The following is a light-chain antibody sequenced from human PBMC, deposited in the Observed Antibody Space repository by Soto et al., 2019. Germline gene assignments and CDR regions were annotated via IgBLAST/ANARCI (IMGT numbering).Light chain of an antibody. Sequence: QSALTQPPSASGSPGQSVTISCTGTSSDVGYYNYVSWYQQHPGKAPRLLIYEVTKRPSGVPDRLSGSKSGNTASLTVSGLQAEDEADYYCSSYADDNIFVFGTGTQLTVL. CDR1: SSDVGYYNY. CDR2: EVT. J-gene: IGLJ1*01. CDR3: SSYADDNIFV. V-gene: IGLV2-8*01.